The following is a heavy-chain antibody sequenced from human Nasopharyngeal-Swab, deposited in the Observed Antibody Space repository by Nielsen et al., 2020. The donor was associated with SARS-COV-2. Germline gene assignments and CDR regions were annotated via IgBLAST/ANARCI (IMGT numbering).Heavy chain of an antibody. J-gene: IGHJ4*02. CDR2: INPSGGST. V-gene: IGHV1-46*01. CDR3: ARAFSSWYVMQASDYFDY. Sequence: ASVKVSCKASGYTFTSYYMHWVRQAPGQGLEWMGIINPSGGSTSYAQKFQGRVTMTRDTSTSTVYMELSSLRPEDTAVYYCARAFSSWYVMQASDYFDYWGQGTLVTVSS. D-gene: IGHD6-13*01. CDR1: GYTFTSYY.